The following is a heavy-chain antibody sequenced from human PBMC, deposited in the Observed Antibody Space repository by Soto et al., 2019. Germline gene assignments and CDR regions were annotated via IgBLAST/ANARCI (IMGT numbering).Heavy chain of an antibody. Sequence: GESLKISCKGSGYRFTTSWIGWVRQMPGRGLEWMGIIYPGDSDTRYSPSFQGQVTISADKSISTAYLQWSSLKASDTAMYYCARHQGLALFDYWGQGTLVTVSS. CDR2: IYPGDSDT. V-gene: IGHV5-51*01. CDR3: ARHQGLALFDY. J-gene: IGHJ4*02. CDR1: GYRFTTSW. D-gene: IGHD6-19*01.